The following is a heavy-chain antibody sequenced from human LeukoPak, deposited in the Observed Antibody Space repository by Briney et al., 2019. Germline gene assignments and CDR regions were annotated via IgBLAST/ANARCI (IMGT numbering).Heavy chain of an antibody. D-gene: IGHD2-2*01. CDR2: IYSGGTT. J-gene: IGHJ4*02. CDR1: GFTVSSNY. CDR3: ASGTRPYFDY. V-gene: IGHV3-53*04. Sequence: GSLRLSCAASGFTVSSNYMSWVRQAPGKGLEWVSVIYSGGTTYYADTVKGRFTISRHNSKNTLYLQMNSLRAEDTAVYFCASGTRPYFDYWGQGTLVTVSS.